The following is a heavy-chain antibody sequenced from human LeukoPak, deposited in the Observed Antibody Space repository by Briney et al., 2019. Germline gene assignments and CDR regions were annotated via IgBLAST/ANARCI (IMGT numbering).Heavy chain of an antibody. CDR3: ATVVVAAKLFDY. D-gene: IGHD2-15*01. CDR1: GGSISSGDYY. Sequence: SETLSLTRTVSGGSISSGDYYWSWIRQPPGKGLEWIGYIYYSGSAYYNPSLESRVTISVDTSKNQFSLKLSSVTAADTAVYYCATVVVAAKLFDYWGQGTLVTVSS. J-gene: IGHJ4*02. V-gene: IGHV4-30-4*01. CDR2: IYYSGSA.